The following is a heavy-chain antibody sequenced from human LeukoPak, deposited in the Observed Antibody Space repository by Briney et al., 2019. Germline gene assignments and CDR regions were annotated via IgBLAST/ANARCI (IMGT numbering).Heavy chain of an antibody. CDR2: INSDGSST. V-gene: IGHV3-74*01. D-gene: IGHD2/OR15-2a*01. CDR1: GFAFSGYW. CDR3: ARAIGLDFDF. J-gene: IGHJ4*02. Sequence: GGSLRLSCAASGFAFSGYWMHWVRQAPGKGLVWVSRINSDGSSTTYADSVKGRFTISRDNAKNTLYLQMNSLRAEDTAMYYCARAIGLDFDFWGQGTLVTVSS.